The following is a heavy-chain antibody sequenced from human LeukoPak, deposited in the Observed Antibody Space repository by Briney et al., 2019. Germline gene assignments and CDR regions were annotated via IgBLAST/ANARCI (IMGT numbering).Heavy chain of an antibody. CDR3: ARVRLGGDYLFDY. CDR2: IYYTGST. V-gene: IGHV4-59*08. Sequence: SETLSLTCTVSGDSISSFYWSWIQQPPGKGLEWIGNIYYTGSTNYNPSLNSRVTISVDTSKNQFSLKLSSVTAADTAVYYCARVRLGGDYLFDYWGQGTLVTVSS. CDR1: GDSISSFY. D-gene: IGHD4-17*01. J-gene: IGHJ4*02.